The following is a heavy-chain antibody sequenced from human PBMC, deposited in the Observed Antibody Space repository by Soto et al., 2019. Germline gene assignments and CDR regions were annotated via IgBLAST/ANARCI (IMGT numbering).Heavy chain of an antibody. CDR2: IYWDDDK. Sequence: QITLKESGPTLVKPTQTLTLTCTFSGFSLSTSGVGVGWIRQPPGKALEWLALIYWDDDKRYSPSLKSRLTITKHTSKNQVVLTMTSMDPVDTATYYCAPRRPIAADGNWFDPRGQGTLVTVSS. D-gene: IGHD6-13*01. V-gene: IGHV2-5*02. J-gene: IGHJ5*02. CDR1: GFSLSTSGVG. CDR3: APRRPIAADGNWFDP.